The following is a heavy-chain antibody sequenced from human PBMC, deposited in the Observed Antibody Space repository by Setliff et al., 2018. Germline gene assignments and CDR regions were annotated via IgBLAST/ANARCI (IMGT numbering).Heavy chain of an antibody. J-gene: IGHJ5*02. CDR3: ARDVFDFRTGQAGP. CDR2: IDNHGSGT. D-gene: IGHD3-3*01. V-gene: IGHV3-74*01. Sequence: PGGSLRLSCAASGFALSTRWMHWVRQAPGKGLVWVARIDNHGSGTSYADSVKGRFTISRDNAKNTLFLQMSSLRAEDTAVYYCARDVFDFRTGQAGPWGQGTLVTVSS. CDR1: GFALSTRW.